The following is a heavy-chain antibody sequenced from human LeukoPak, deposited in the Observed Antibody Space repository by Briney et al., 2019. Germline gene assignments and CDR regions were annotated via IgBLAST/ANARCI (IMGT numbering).Heavy chain of an antibody. CDR2: IKQDGSEK. CDR1: GFTFSSRDW. CDR3: ARAGGYSYGYSVAFRIYYYYYMDV. V-gene: IGHV3-7*01. D-gene: IGHD5-18*01. Sequence: PGGSLRLSCVASGFTFSSRDWMTWVRQAPGKGLEWVANIKQDGSEKNYVDSVKGRFTISRDNAKNSVDLQMNGLRVEDTAVYYCARAGGYSYGYSVAFRIYYYYYMDVWGKGTTVTVSS. J-gene: IGHJ6*03.